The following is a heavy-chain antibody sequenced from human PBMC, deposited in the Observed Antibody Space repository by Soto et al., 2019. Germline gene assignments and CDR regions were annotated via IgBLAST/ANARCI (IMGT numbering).Heavy chain of an antibody. V-gene: IGHV2-5*02. J-gene: IGHJ5*02. CDR3: AHTGTIFGPGPRRVWFDP. D-gene: IGHD3-3*01. Sequence: QITLKASGPTLVKPTQTLTLTCTFSGFSLSTTGVGVGWIRQPPGKALEWLALIFWDDEKRFSPPLKSRLTITKDTSKTQVVLTMTNLDPADTATYSGAHTGTIFGPGPRRVWFDPWGQGTLVTVSS. CDR1: GFSLSTTGVG. CDR2: IFWDDEK.